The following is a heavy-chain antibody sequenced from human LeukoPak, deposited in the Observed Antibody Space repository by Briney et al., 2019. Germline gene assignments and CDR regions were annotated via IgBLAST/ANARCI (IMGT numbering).Heavy chain of an antibody. CDR2: ISYDGSND. J-gene: IGHJ5*01. Sequence: SGGSLRLSCAASGFTFRSYGMHWVRQAPGKGLEWVAFISYDGSNDNYADSVKGRFTISRDNSKNTVDLQMNGLRTEDTAVYYSAKGNGALNWFESWGQGSLVTVSS. CDR3: AKGNGALNWFES. CDR1: GFTFRSYG. D-gene: IGHD1-1*01. V-gene: IGHV3-30*18.